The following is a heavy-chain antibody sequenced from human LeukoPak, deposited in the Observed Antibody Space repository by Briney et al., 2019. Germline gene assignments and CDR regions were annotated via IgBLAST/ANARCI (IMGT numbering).Heavy chain of an antibody. CDR2: IYYSGST. CDR1: GGSISSSSYY. V-gene: IGHV4-39*07. CDR3: ARELSGGFDI. Sequence: PSETLSLTCTVSGGSISSSSYYWGWIRQPPGKGLEWIGSIYYSGSTYYNPSLESRVTISLDLSENQLSLRLSSVTAADTAVYYCARELSGGFDIWGQGTMVTVSS. J-gene: IGHJ3*02. D-gene: IGHD2-15*01.